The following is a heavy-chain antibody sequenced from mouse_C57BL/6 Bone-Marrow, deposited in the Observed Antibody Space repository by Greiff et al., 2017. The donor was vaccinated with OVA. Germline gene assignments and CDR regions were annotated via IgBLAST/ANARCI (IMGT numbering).Heavy chain of an antibody. D-gene: IGHD1-1*01. CDR1: GFNIKNTY. Sequence: EVKVVESVAELVRPGASVKLSCTASGFNIKNTYMHWVKQRPEQGLEWIGRIDPANGNTKYAPKFQGKATITADTSSNTAYLQLSSLTSEDTAIYYCARYGSSYEGYYWYFDVWGTGTTVTVSS. J-gene: IGHJ1*03. CDR2: IDPANGNT. V-gene: IGHV14-3*01. CDR3: ARYGSSYEGYYWYFDV.